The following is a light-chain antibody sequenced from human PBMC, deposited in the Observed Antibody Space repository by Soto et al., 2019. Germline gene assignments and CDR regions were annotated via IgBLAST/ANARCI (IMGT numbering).Light chain of an antibody. CDR3: CSLTNGATWV. Sequence: QSALTQPASVSGSPGQSITISCTGTNSDVGSHNFVSWYQQYPGKAPKLLIYEASKRPSGLSNRFSGSKSGNTASLTISGLPAEDEADYYCCSLTNGATWVFGGGTKLTVL. V-gene: IGLV2-23*01. J-gene: IGLJ3*02. CDR2: EAS. CDR1: NSDVGSHNF.